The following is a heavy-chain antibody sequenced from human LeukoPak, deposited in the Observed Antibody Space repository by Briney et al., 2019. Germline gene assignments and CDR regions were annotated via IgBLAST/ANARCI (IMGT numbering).Heavy chain of an antibody. D-gene: IGHD2-2*01. CDR1: GFTFSSYW. Sequence: GGSPRLSCAASGFTFSSYWMHWVRQAPGKGLVRVSRINSDGSSTSYADPVKGRFTISRDNAKNTLYLQMNSLRAEDTAVYYCARYRAMALRCFDYWGQGTLVTVSS. CDR3: ARYRAMALRCFDY. V-gene: IGHV3-74*01. CDR2: INSDGSST. J-gene: IGHJ4*02.